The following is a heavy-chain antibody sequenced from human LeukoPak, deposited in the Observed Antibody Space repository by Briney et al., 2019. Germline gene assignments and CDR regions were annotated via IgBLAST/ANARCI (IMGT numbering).Heavy chain of an antibody. CDR3: ARLYCSGDSCVQIFDY. D-gene: IGHD2-15*01. CDR1: GGSFSGYY. CDR2: IYHSGST. Sequence: PSETLSLTCAVYGGSFSGYYWSWIRQPPGKRLEWIGEIYHSGSTIYNPSLKSRLTISVDTSKNQFSLKLSSVTAADTALYYCARLYCSGDSCVQIFDYWGQGTLVTVSS. V-gene: IGHV4-34*01. J-gene: IGHJ4*02.